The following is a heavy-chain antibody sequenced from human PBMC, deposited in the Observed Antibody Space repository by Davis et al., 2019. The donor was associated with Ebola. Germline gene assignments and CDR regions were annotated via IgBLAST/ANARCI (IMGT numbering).Heavy chain of an antibody. V-gene: IGHV3-53*01. J-gene: IGHJ6*03. CDR3: ARDRQLRYYYYMDV. D-gene: IGHD5-18*01. CDR2: IYSGGST. Sequence: PGGSLRLSCAASGFTVSSNYMSWVRQAPGKGLEWVSVIYSGGSTYYADSVKGRFTISRDNSKNTLYLQMNSLRAEDTAVYYCARDRQLRYYYYMDVWGKGTTVTVSS. CDR1: GFTVSSNY.